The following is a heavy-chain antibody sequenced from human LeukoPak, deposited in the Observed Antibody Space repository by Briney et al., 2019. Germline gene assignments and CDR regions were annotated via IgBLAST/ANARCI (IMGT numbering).Heavy chain of an antibody. CDR3: ARGGYSGTYFFDY. Sequence: GGSLRLSCAASGFTFNTYGMHWVRQAPGKGLEWVAVVWYDGSNIHYVDSVKGRFTISRDNSKSTLYLQMNSLTAEDTAVYYCARGGYSGTYFFDYWGQGTLVTVSS. D-gene: IGHD1-26*01. CDR2: VWYDGSNI. CDR1: GFTFNTYG. V-gene: IGHV3-33*01. J-gene: IGHJ4*02.